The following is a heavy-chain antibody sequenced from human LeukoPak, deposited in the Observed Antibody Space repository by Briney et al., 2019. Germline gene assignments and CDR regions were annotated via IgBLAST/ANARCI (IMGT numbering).Heavy chain of an antibody. CDR3: ARNRPTLDY. CDR2: ISYDGSNK. CDR1: GFTFSSYA. Sequence: PGGSLRLSCAASGFTFSSYAMHWVRQAPGKGLEWVAVISYDGSNKYYADSVKGRFTISRDNSKNTLYLQMNSLRAEDTAVYYCARNRPTLDYWGQGTLVTVSS. V-gene: IGHV3-30*04. J-gene: IGHJ4*02.